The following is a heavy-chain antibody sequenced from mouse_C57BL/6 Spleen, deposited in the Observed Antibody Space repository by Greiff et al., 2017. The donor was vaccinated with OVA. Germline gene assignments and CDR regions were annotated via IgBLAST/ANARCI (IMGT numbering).Heavy chain of an antibody. CDR2: IYPRSGNT. V-gene: IGHV1-81*01. D-gene: IGHD3-2*02. CDR1: GYTFTSYG. J-gene: IGHJ3*01. Sequence: VQLQQSGAELARPGASVKLSCKASGYTFTSYGISWVKQRTGQGLEWIGEIYPRSGNTYYNEKFKGKATLTADKSSSTAYMELRSLTSEDSAVYFCARSSSGYGDWFAYWGQGTLVTVSA. CDR3: ARSSSGYGDWFAY.